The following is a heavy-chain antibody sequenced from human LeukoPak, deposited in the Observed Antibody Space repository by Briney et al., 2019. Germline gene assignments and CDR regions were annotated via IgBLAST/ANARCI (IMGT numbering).Heavy chain of an antibody. CDR3: ARGYIVAGYYYYYGMDV. V-gene: IGHV4-34*01. D-gene: IGHD5-12*01. CDR1: GGSFSGYY. Sequence: PSETLSLTCAVYGGSFSGYYWSWIRQPPGKGLEWIGEINHSGSTNYNPSLKSRVTISVDTSKNQFSLKLSSVTAADTAVYYCARGYIVAGYYYYYGMDVWGQGTTVTVSS. CDR2: INHSGST. J-gene: IGHJ6*02.